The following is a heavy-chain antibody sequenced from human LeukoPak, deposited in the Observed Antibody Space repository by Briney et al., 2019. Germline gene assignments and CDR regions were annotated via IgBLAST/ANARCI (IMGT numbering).Heavy chain of an antibody. CDR2: IRSKANSYAT. Sequence: PGGSLRHSCAASGFTFSGSGMQWVRQASGEGLEWVGRIRSKANSYATAYAASVKGRFTISRDDSKNTAYLQMNSLKTEDTAVYYCTSYDLTVAFDIWGQGTMVTVSS. D-gene: IGHD3-3*01. CDR3: TSYDLTVAFDI. CDR1: GFTFSGSG. J-gene: IGHJ3*02. V-gene: IGHV3-73*01.